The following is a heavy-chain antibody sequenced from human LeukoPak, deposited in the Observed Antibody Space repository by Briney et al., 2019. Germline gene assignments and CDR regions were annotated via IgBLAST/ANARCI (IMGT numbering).Heavy chain of an antibody. CDR3: ARDRFVGYYQLPTGAFDI. J-gene: IGHJ3*02. V-gene: IGHV3-74*01. CDR1: GFTFSSYW. Sequence: GGSLRLSCAASGFTFSSYWMHWVRQAPGKGLVWVSRINSDGSSTSYADSVKGRFTISRDNAKNTLYLQMNSLRAEDTAVYYCARDRFVGYYQLPTGAFDIWGQGTMVTVSS. D-gene: IGHD2-2*01. CDR2: INSDGSST.